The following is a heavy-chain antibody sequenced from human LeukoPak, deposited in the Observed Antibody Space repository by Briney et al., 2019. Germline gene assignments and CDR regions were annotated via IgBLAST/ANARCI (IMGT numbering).Heavy chain of an antibody. CDR1: GGSISSGSYY. CDR2: IYTSGST. CDR3: ARDIVGAGVALTDY. D-gene: IGHD1-26*01. V-gene: IGHV4-61*02. J-gene: IGHJ4*02. Sequence: SQTLSLTCTVSGGSISSGSYYWSWIRQPAGKGLEWIGRIYTSGSTNYNPSLKSRVTISVDTSKNQFSLKLSSVTAADTAVYYCARDIVGAGVALTDYWGQGTLVTVSS.